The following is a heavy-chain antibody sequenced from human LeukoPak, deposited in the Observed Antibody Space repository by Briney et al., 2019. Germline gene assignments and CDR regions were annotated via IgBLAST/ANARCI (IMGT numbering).Heavy chain of an antibody. J-gene: IGHJ4*02. Sequence: GRSLRLSCAASGFTFSSYGMHWVRQAPGKGLEWVAVISYDGSNKYYADSVKGRFTISRDNSKNTLYLQMNSLRVEDTAVYYCAKEKQAWFGELSPYYFDYWGQGTLVTVSS. CDR3: AKEKQAWFGELSPYYFDY. CDR2: ISYDGSNK. D-gene: IGHD3-10*01. CDR1: GFTFSSYG. V-gene: IGHV3-30*18.